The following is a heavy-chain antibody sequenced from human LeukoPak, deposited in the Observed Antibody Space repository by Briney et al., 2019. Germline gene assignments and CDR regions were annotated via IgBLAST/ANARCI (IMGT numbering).Heavy chain of an antibody. Sequence: GGSLRLSCAASGFTFSSYAMSWVRPAPGKGLEWVSAISGSGGSTYYADSVKGRFTISRDNSKNTLYLQMNSLRAEDTAVYYCAKNYYGSGSYYNPFDPWGQGTLVTVSS. V-gene: IGHV3-23*01. D-gene: IGHD3-10*01. CDR2: ISGSGGST. CDR1: GFTFSSYA. J-gene: IGHJ5*02. CDR3: AKNYYGSGSYYNPFDP.